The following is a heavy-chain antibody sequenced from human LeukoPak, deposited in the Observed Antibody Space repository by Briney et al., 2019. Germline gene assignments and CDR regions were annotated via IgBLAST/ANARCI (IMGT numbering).Heavy chain of an antibody. D-gene: IGHD2-2*01. J-gene: IGHJ4*02. CDR1: GFTFSSYS. Sequence: PGGSLRLSCAASGFTFSSYSMNWVRQAPGKGLEWVSSISSSSSYIYYADSEKGRFTISRDNAKNSLYLQMNSLRAEDTAVYYCASNLVVVPAATTCDYWGQGTLVTVSS. CDR3: ASNLVVVPAATTCDY. V-gene: IGHV3-21*01. CDR2: ISSSSSYI.